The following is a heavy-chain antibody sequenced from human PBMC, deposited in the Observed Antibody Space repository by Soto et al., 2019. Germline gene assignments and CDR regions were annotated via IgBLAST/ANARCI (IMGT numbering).Heavy chain of an antibody. Sequence: SVKVSCKASGGTFSSYAISWVRQAPGQGLEWMGGIIPIFGTANYAQKFQGRVTITADESTSTAYMELSSLRSEDTAVYYCAIRTLVGATIIGGSYYYYGMDVWGQGTTVTVSS. V-gene: IGHV1-69*13. CDR1: GGTFSSYA. CDR3: AIRTLVGATIIGGSYYYYGMDV. CDR2: IIPIFGTA. J-gene: IGHJ6*02. D-gene: IGHD1-26*01.